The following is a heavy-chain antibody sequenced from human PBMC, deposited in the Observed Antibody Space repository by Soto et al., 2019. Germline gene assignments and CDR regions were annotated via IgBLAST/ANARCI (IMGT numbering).Heavy chain of an antibody. CDR1: GFTFSTYA. D-gene: IGHD2-21*01. Sequence: GGSLRLSCAASGFTFSTYAMTWVRQAPGRGLEWVSTILHDETPFYTDSVKGRFTISRDNVRGTLYLQMNGLRDEDAALYYCAKDLFPTSGQRFFFESWGQGSLVTVS. V-gene: IGHV3-23*01. CDR3: AKDLFPTSGQRFFFES. CDR2: ILHDETP. J-gene: IGHJ4*02.